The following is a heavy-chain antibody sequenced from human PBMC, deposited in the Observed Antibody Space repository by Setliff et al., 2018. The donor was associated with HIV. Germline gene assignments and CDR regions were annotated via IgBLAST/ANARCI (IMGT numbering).Heavy chain of an antibody. Sequence: ASVKVSCKASGYTFTDYFIHWVRQAPGQGLEWVGWISPNNGDTTIPQRFRGRVTMTRDTSSNTAYMELTRLTSDDTAVYYCARQLSNSLDFWGQGAQVTVSS. CDR2: ISPNNGDT. J-gene: IGHJ4*02. CDR3: ARQLSNSLDF. CDR1: GYTFTDYF. V-gene: IGHV1-2*02. D-gene: IGHD7-27*01.